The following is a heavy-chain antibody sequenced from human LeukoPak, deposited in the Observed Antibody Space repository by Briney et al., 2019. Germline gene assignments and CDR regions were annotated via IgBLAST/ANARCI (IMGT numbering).Heavy chain of an antibody. CDR3: ARDQPQGYYYYGMDV. CDR2: ISSSSSNI. J-gene: IGHJ6*02. V-gene: IGHV3-48*02. Sequence: QPGGSLRPSCAAYGFTFSTYSMNWVRQAPGTGLEWVSYISSSSSNIYYADSVKGRFTISRDNAKNSLYLQMNSLRDEDTAVYYCARDQPQGYYYYGMDVWGQGTTVTVSS. CDR1: GFTFSTYS.